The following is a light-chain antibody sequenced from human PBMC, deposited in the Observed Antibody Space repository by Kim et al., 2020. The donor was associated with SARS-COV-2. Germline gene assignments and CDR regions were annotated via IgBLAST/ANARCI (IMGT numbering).Light chain of an antibody. J-gene: IGKJ2*01. CDR3: QQYTNWPPYT. V-gene: IGKV3-15*01. CDR1: QNVSSN. Sequence: EIVMTQSPATLSVSPGERATLSCRASQNVSSNLAWYQQKPGQAPRLLIYGASTRATGIPARFSGSGSGTVFTLTISSLQSEDFAVYYCQQYTNWPPYTFGQGTKLEI. CDR2: GAS.